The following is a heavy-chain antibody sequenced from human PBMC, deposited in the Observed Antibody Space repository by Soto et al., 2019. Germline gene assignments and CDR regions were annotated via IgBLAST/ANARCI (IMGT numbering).Heavy chain of an antibody. D-gene: IGHD6-13*01. CDR2: IRSVADGGTR. Sequence: LRLSCVSSGFSFHKAWMSWVRQAPGRGLQWVGQIRSVADGGTRDYATPVKGRFLILRDDSRKTVYLQMPRLKAEDSGLYYCAGSWRYSSSWYPPFFDYWGQGTLVTVSS. V-gene: IGHV3-15*01. J-gene: IGHJ4*02. CDR3: AGSWRYSSSWYPPFFDY. CDR1: GFSFHKAW.